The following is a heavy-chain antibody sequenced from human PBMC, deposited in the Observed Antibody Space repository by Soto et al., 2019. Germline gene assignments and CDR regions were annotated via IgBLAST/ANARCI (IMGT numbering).Heavy chain of an antibody. CDR3: ATALGGSCSCTSCYTTREIHYYCYGMDV. Sequence: QVQLVESGGGLVKPGGSLRLSCAASGFTFSDYYMSWIRQAPGKGLEWVSYISSSGSTIYYADSVKGRFTISRDNAKNSLYLQMNSLRAEDTAVYYCATALGGSCSCTSCYTTREIHYYCYGMDVWGQGTTVTVSS. J-gene: IGHJ6*02. CDR1: GFTFSDYY. V-gene: IGHV3-11*01. D-gene: IGHD2-2*02. CDR2: ISSSGSTI.